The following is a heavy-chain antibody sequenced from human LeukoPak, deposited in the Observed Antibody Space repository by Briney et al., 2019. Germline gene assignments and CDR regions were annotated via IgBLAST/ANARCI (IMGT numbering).Heavy chain of an antibody. CDR3: ARMAPYDDYIHDY. D-gene: IGHD4-17*01. CDR2: IYHSGST. Sequence: SETLSLTCTVSGYSISSGYYWGWIRQPPGKGLEWIGSIYHSGSTYYNPSLKSRVTISVDTSKNQFSLKLSSVTAADTALYYCARMAPYDDYIHDYWGQGTLVTVSS. CDR1: GYSISSGYY. J-gene: IGHJ4*02. V-gene: IGHV4-38-2*02.